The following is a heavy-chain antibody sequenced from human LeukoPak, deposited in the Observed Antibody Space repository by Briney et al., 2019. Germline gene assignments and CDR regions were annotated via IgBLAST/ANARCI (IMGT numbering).Heavy chain of an antibody. D-gene: IGHD3-3*01. J-gene: IGHJ4*02. CDR3: ARMNYDFWSGYYQYFDF. Sequence: PGGSLRLSCAASGFTLSDYYMNWIRQTPGKGLEWLSYISSTGSTIYYADSVRGRFTISRDNAKNSLYLQMNSLRAEDTGVYYCARMNYDFWSGYYQYFDFWGQGNLVTVST. CDR2: ISSTGSTI. V-gene: IGHV3-11*04. CDR1: GFTLSDYY.